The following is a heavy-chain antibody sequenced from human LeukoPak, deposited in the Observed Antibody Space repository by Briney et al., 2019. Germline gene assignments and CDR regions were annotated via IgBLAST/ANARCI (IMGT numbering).Heavy chain of an antibody. J-gene: IGHJ4*02. CDR1: GFTFSSYW. D-gene: IGHD2-15*01. CDR3: ATCSGGSCYSWPY. Sequence: GGSLRLSCAASGFTFSSYWMHWVRQAPGKGLVWVSRINSDGSSTTHADSVKGRFTISRDNAKNTLYLQMNSLRAEDTAVYYCATCSGGSCYSWPYWGQRTLVTVSS. CDR2: INSDGSST. V-gene: IGHV3-74*01.